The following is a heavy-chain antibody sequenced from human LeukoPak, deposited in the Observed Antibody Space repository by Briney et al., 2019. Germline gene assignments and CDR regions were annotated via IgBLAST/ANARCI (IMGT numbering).Heavy chain of an antibody. D-gene: IGHD6-19*01. CDR1: GGSFSGYY. J-gene: IGHJ4*02. CDR2: INHSGST. CDR3: ARGPPIAVAGKGGHLDY. V-gene: IGHV4-34*01. Sequence: PSETLSLTCAVYGGSFSGYYWSWIRQPPGKGLEWIGEINHSGSTNYNPSLKSRVTISVDASKNQFSLKLSSVTAADTAVYHCARGPPIAVAGKGGHLDYWGQGTLVTVSS.